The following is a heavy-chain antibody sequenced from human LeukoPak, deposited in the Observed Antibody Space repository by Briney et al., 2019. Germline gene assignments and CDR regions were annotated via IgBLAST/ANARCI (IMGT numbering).Heavy chain of an antibody. CDR3: GRDLEVARSYSRPDDY. V-gene: IGHV1-18*04. CDR1: GYTFTNCG. Sequence: ASVKVSYKASGYTFTNCGFSWVRQAPGQGLEWMGWISAYNGNTKYAQKFQGRVAITTDTSTSTAYMELRSLRSDDTAVYYCGRDLEVARSYSRPDDYWGQGTLVTVSS. D-gene: IGHD1-26*01. J-gene: IGHJ4*02. CDR2: ISAYNGNT.